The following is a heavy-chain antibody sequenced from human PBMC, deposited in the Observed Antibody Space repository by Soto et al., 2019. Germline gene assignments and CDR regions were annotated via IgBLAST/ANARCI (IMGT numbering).Heavy chain of an antibody. Sequence: ASVKVSCKASGYTFTSYDINWVRQATGQGLEWMGWMNPNSGNTGYAQKFQGRVTMTRNTSISTAYMELSSLRSEDTAVYYCARRGPGAQDYYYMDVWGKGTTVTVSS. CDR1: GYTFTSYD. CDR3: ARRGPGAQDYYYMDV. D-gene: IGHD3-10*01. V-gene: IGHV1-8*01. J-gene: IGHJ6*03. CDR2: MNPNSGNT.